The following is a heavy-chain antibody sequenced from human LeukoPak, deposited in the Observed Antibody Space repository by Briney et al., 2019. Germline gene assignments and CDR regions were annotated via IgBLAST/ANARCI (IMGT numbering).Heavy chain of an antibody. CDR3: ARHLSGITGYTYGRGIDY. CDR2: ISSSGSII. CDR1: GFTFSSYE. Sequence: GGSLRLSCAASGFTFSSYEMNWVRQAPGKGLEWVSYISSSGSIIYYADSVKGRFTISRDNAKNSLYLQMNSLRAEDTAVYYCARHLSGITGYTYGRGIDYWGQGILVTVSS. J-gene: IGHJ4*02. V-gene: IGHV3-48*03. D-gene: IGHD5-18*01.